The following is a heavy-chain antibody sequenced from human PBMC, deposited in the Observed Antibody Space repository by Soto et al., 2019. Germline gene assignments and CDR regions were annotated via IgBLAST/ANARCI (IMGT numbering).Heavy chain of an antibody. J-gene: IGHJ4*02. Sequence: PSETLSITCTVSGDSMSTYYWSWIRQPPGKGLEWVGYIYYTGSTNYNPSLKSRVTVSVDTSKNQFSLILSSMTAADTAVYYCARITRSPNSGYFDYWGQGALVTVSS. D-gene: IGHD7-27*01. V-gene: IGHV4-59*01. CDR3: ARITRSPNSGYFDY. CDR2: IYYTGST. CDR1: GDSMSTYY.